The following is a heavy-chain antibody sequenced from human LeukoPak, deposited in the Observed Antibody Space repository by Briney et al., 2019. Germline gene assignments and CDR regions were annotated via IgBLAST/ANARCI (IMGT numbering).Heavy chain of an antibody. V-gene: IGHV4-34*01. CDR2: INHSGST. J-gene: IGHJ4*02. Sequence: SETLSLTCAVYGGSFSGYYWSWIRQPPGKGLEWIGEINHSGSTNYNPSLKSRVTISVDTSKNQFSLKLSSVTAADTAVYYCARGNVAVAGDHFDYWGQGTLVTVSS. CDR3: ARGNVAVAGDHFDY. CDR1: GGSFSGYY. D-gene: IGHD6-19*01.